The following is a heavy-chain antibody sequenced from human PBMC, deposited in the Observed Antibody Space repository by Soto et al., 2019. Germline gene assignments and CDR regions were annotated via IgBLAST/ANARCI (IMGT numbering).Heavy chain of an antibody. CDR1: GFSLSTSGVG. CDR2: IYWDDDN. CDR3: AHSLPGYCRSCSCYSNWLDP. J-gene: IGHJ5*02. D-gene: IGHD2-15*01. V-gene: IGHV2-5*02. Sequence: QITLKESGPTLVKPTQTLTLTCTFSGFSLSTSGVGVGWIRQPPGKALEWLALIYWDDDNRYSPSLKSRLTITKDTSKNQVVLTMTNMDPVDTATYYCAHSLPGYCRSCSCYSNWLDPWGQGTLVTVSS.